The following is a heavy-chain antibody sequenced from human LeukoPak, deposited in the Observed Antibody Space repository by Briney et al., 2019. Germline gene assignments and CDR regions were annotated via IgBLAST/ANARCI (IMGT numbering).Heavy chain of an antibody. J-gene: IGHJ4*02. CDR1: GFTFSSYG. CDR2: IWCDGSNK. Sequence: GGSLRLSCAASGFTFSSYGMHWVRQASGKGLEWVAVIWCDGSNKYYADSVKGRFTISRDNSKNTLYLQMHSLRAEDTAVYYCARDFNSEWELFSFDYWGQGTLVTVSS. V-gene: IGHV3-33*01. CDR3: ARDFNSEWELFSFDY. D-gene: IGHD1-26*01.